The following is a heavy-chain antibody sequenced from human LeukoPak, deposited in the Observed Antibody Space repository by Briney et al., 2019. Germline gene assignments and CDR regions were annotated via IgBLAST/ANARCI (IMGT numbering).Heavy chain of an antibody. CDR1: GFTFSSYA. V-gene: IGHV3-23*01. CDR3: ARQLGYCSDGNCYFDY. Sequence: GGSLSLSCAASGFTFSSYAMSWVRQAPGKGLEWVSAISGSGGSTYYADSVKGRFTISRDNSKNTLYLQMNSLRAEDTAVYFCARQLGYCSDGNCYFDYWGQGTLVTVS. CDR2: ISGSGGST. J-gene: IGHJ4*02. D-gene: IGHD2-15*01.